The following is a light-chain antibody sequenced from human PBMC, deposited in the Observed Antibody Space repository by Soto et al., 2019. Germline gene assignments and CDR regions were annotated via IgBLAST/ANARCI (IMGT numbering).Light chain of an antibody. CDR2: AAS. V-gene: IGKV1-6*01. J-gene: IGKJ1*01. CDR1: QGIRNE. CDR3: LQDYNYPRT. Sequence: AIQMTQSPSSLSASVGDRVTITCRASQGIRNELGWYQEKPGKAPKLLIYAASSLQSGVPSRFSGSGSGTEFTLTISSLQPEDFATYYCLQDYNYPRTFGQGTNVEIK.